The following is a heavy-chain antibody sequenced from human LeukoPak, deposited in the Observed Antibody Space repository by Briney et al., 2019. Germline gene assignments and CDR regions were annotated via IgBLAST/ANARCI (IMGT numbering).Heavy chain of an antibody. D-gene: IGHD3-10*01. V-gene: IGHV3-74*01. J-gene: IGHJ4*02. CDR1: GFTFSPYW. CDR3: AKEAHVLLWFGEFDY. CDR2: INSDGSIT. Sequence: GGSLRLSRAASGFTFSPYWMHWVRQAPGKGLVWVSRINSDGSITSYADSVKGRFTISRDNAKNTLYLQMNSLRVEDTAVYYCAKEAHVLLWFGEFDYWGQGTLVTVSS.